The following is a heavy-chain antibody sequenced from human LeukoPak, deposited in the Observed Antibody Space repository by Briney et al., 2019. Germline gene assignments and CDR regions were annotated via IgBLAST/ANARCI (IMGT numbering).Heavy chain of an antibody. D-gene: IGHD2-2*01. CDR3: ARDNSSPAGGYYYYYMDV. CDR2: ISSSGSTI. V-gene: IGHV3-48*04. J-gene: IGHJ6*03. Sequence: GGSLRLSCAASRFTFSSYSMNWVRQAPGKGLEWVSYISSSGSTIYYADSVKGRFTISRDNAKNSLYLQMNSLRAEDTAVYYCARDNSSPAGGYYYYYMDVWGKGTTVTVSS. CDR1: RFTFSSYS.